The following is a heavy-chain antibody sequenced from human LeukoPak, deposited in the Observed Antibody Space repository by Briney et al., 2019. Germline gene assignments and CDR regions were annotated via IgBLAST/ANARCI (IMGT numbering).Heavy chain of an antibody. V-gene: IGHV4-4*07. D-gene: IGHD2-2*01. CDR1: GGSISSYY. Sequence: SETLSLTCTVSGGSISSYYWSWIRQPAGKGLEWVGRLHTSGSTDYNPSLRGRVTMSLDTSKNQFSLKLSSVTAADTAVYFCARAGWGGLGYCGNITCYSGYDYWGQGILVTVSS. CDR2: LHTSGST. CDR3: ARAGWGGLGYCGNITCYSGYDY. J-gene: IGHJ4*02.